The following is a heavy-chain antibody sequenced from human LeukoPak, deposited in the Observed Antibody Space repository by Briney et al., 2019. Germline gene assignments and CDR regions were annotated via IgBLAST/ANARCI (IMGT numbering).Heavy chain of an antibody. V-gene: IGHV3-9*01. CDR2: ISWNSGSI. Sequence: PGGSLRLSCAASGFTFDDYAMHWVRQAPGRGLEWVSGISWNSGSIGYADSVKGRFTISRDNAKNSLYLQMNSLRAEDTALYYCAKGPGGYLKEIDYWGQGTLVTVSS. CDR3: AKGPGGYLKEIDY. D-gene: IGHD1-26*01. CDR1: GFTFDDYA. J-gene: IGHJ4*02.